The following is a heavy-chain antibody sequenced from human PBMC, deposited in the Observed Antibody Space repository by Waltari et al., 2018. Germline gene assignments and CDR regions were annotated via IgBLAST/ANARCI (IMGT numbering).Heavy chain of an antibody. V-gene: IGHV3-48*04. Sequence: ESGGGLVQPGGSLRLSCAASGMTFTTYSMNWVRQAPGKGLEWISYVSGDSGYIYYADSVRGRFTISRDNAQNSMYLQMNNLRADDTAVYYCAGIRRGFWFFDLWGRGTLVTVSS. CDR2: VSGDSGYI. D-gene: IGHD3-10*01. J-gene: IGHJ2*01. CDR1: GMTFTTYS. CDR3: AGIRRGFWFFDL.